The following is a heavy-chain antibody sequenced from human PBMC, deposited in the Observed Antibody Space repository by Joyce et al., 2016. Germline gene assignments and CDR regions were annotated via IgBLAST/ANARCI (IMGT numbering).Heavy chain of an antibody. CDR3: ARGGLRRGSGHKELSEIDF. V-gene: IGHV1-2*04. J-gene: IGHJ4*02. D-gene: IGHD6-19*01. Sequence: QVHLMQSGDEVTKPGASVKVSCQASGYGFINYYIHWVRQAPGQGLEWMGGINTYSGVTSLAPKFQGWVTMTRDTSITTAYMELTSLKSDDTAVYYCARGGLRRGSGHKELSEIDFWAQGTLVTVSS. CDR1: GYGFINYY. CDR2: INTYSGVT.